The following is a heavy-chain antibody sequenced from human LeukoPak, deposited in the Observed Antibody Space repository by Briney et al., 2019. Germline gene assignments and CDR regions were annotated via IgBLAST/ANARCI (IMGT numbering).Heavy chain of an antibody. V-gene: IGHV3-23*01. D-gene: IGHD6-13*01. Sequence: GGSLRLSCAASGFTFSSSAMSWVRQAPGKGLEGFSAISGSGGTTYYADSVKGRFTISRDNSKSTLYLQLNSLRAEDTALYYCEKSPIAAAGTRYFQHWGQGTLVTVSS. CDR3: EKSPIAAAGTRYFQH. CDR2: ISGSGGTT. J-gene: IGHJ1*01. CDR1: GFTFSSSA.